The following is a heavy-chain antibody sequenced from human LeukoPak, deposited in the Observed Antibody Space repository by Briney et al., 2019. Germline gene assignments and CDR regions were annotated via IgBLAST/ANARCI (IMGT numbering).Heavy chain of an antibody. CDR2: IYYSGNT. Sequence: PSETLSLTCTVSGGSISPYYWSWIRQPPGKGLEWLGYIYYSGNTDYNPSLKSRVAISVDTSKNQFSLKLSSVTAADTALYYCARSTGSTMFIDYWGQGTLVTVSS. CDR1: GGSISPYY. J-gene: IGHJ4*02. V-gene: IGHV4-59*01. CDR3: ARSTGSTMFIDY. D-gene: IGHD3-10*02.